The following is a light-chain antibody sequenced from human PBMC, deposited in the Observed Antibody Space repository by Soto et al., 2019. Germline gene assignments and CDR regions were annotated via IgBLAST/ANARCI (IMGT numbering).Light chain of an antibody. Sequence: QSALSQPPSASGSPGQSVTISCTGTSSDIGAFTYVSWYQQHPGRAPNLIIYEVSKRPSGVPDRFSGSKSGNTAALTVSGLQADDEADYYCQVWASTAEFFVFGSGTKLTVL. CDR3: QVWASTAEFFV. V-gene: IGLV2-8*01. CDR1: SSDIGAFTY. CDR2: EVS. J-gene: IGLJ1*01.